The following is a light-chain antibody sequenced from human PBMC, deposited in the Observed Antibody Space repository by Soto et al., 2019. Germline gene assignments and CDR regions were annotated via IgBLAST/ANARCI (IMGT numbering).Light chain of an antibody. CDR1: SSDIGAYDY. CDR2: EVS. J-gene: IGLJ1*01. V-gene: IGLV2-14*03. CDR3: SSHTSSNTRI. Sequence: SVLTQPASVYVSPGQSIAISCTGTSSDIGAYDYVSWYQQHPDKAPKLMIYEVSNRPSGVSNRFSGSKSVNTATLTISGLQAEDEADYYCSSHTSSNTRIFGTG.